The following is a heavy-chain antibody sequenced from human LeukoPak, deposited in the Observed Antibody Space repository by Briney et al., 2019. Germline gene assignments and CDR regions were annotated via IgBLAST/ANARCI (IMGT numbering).Heavy chain of an antibody. D-gene: IGHD6-19*01. CDR1: GYTFTSYY. V-gene: IGHV1-2*02. CDR3: ASRIAVAGFDY. J-gene: IGHJ4*02. Sequence: ASVKLSCKASGYTFTSYYMHWVRQTPGQRLEWRGWINANSDVTEYTQKFQVRVTMTRDTSISTAYMELSGLSSDDTALFFCASRIAVAGFDYWGPGTLVTVSS. CDR2: INANSDVT.